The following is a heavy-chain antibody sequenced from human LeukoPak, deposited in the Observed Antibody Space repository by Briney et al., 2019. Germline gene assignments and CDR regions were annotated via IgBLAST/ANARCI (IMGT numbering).Heavy chain of an antibody. CDR2: INWNGGST. CDR3: ARETNSGYDDLFDY. Sequence: PGGPLRLSCAASGFTFDDYGMSWVRQAPGKGLEWVSGINWNGGSTGYADSVKGRVTISRDNAKNSLYLQMNSLRAEDTALYYCARETNSGYDDLFDYWGQGTLVTVSS. CDR1: GFTFDDYG. D-gene: IGHD5-12*01. J-gene: IGHJ4*02. V-gene: IGHV3-20*04.